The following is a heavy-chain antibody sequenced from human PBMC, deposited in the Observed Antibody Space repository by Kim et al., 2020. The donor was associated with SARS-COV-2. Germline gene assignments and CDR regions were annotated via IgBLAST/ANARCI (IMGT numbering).Heavy chain of an antibody. CDR2: ISSDGINK. CDR1: GFTFSSCD. V-gene: IGHV3-30*18. CDR3: AKGAEMTTINSYFDY. D-gene: IGHD4-4*01. J-gene: IGHJ4*03. Sequence: GGSLRLSCAASGFTFSSCDMHWVRQAPGKGLEWVAVISSDGINKYYADSVKGRFAISRDNSKNTLFLQMNSLRAGDTAVYYCAKGAEMTTINSYFDYWG.